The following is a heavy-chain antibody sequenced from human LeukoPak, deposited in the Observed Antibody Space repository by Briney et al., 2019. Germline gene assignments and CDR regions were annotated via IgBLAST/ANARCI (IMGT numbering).Heavy chain of an antibody. Sequence: LRLSCAASGFSFSVYEMHWVRQAPGKGLEWIGYIYYSGSTNYNPSLKSRVTISVDTSKNQFSLKLSSVTAADTAVYYCARTPVVAATYYFDYWGQGTLVTVSS. CDR1: GFSFSVYE. CDR3: ARTPVVAATYYFDY. V-gene: IGHV4-59*08. D-gene: IGHD2-15*01. J-gene: IGHJ4*02. CDR2: IYYSGST.